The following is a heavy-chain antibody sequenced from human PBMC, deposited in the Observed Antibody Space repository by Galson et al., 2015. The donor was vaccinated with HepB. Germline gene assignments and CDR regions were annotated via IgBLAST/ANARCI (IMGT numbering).Heavy chain of an antibody. D-gene: IGHD2-2*01. J-gene: IGHJ6*02. Sequence: SLRLSCAASGFTFSSYSMNWVRQAPGKGLEWVSSISSSSSYIYYADSVKGRFTISRDNAKNSLYLQMNSLRAEDTAVYYCARRDIVVVPAAMLDYYYGMDVWGQGTTVTVSS. CDR2: ISSSSSYI. CDR1: GFTFSSYS. V-gene: IGHV3-21*01. CDR3: ARRDIVVVPAAMLDYYYGMDV.